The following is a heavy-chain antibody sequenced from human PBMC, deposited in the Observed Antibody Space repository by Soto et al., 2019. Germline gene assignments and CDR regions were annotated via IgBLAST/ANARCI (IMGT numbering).Heavy chain of an antibody. CDR3: ARVRVDSSGSYYFDY. CDR2: ISSSGSTT. V-gene: IGHV3-11*01. D-gene: IGHD3-22*01. CDR1: GFSLSDYY. Sequence: PGGSLRLSCAASGFSLSDYYMSWIRQAPGEGLEWVSYISSSGSTTHYADSVKGRFTISKDTAKNSVYLQMNSLRAEDTAVYYCARVRVDSSGSYYFDYWGQGTLVTVSS. J-gene: IGHJ4*02.